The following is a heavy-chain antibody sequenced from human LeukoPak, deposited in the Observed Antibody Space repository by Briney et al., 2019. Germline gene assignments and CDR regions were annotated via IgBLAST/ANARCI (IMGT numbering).Heavy chain of an antibody. J-gene: IGHJ5*02. Sequence: ASVKVSCKASGYSFTSYGITWVRQAPGQGPEWMGWISTYNGHTNYAQNLQGRVTMTKDTSTTTAYMELRSLRSDDTAVYYCARREVYSSGWHWFDPWGQGTLVTVSS. D-gene: IGHD6-19*01. CDR3: ARREVYSSGWHWFDP. V-gene: IGHV1-18*01. CDR1: GYSFTSYG. CDR2: ISTYNGHT.